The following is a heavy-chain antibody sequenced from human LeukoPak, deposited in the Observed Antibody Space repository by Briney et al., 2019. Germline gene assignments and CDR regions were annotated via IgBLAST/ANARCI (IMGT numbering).Heavy chain of an antibody. CDR3: ARDLSQAIFGVVITYFDY. Sequence: GGSLRLSCAASGFTFSSYSMNWVRQAPGKGLEWVSYISSSSSTIYYADTVKGRFTISRDNDKNSLYLPMNSLRAEDTAVYYCARDLSQAIFGVVITYFDYWGRGTLVTVSS. CDR2: ISSSSSTI. V-gene: IGHV3-48*01. CDR1: GFTFSSYS. D-gene: IGHD3-3*01. J-gene: IGHJ4*02.